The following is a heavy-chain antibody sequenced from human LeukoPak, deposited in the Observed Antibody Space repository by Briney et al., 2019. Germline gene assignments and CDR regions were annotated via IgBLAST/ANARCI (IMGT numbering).Heavy chain of an antibody. CDR3: ARGRYSYGWNDY. D-gene: IGHD5-18*01. CDR1: GGSISSGGYY. J-gene: IGHJ4*02. CDR2: IYNSGST. Sequence: SQTLSLTCTVSGGSISSGGYYWNWIRQHPGKGLEWIGHIYNSGSTYYNPSLKSRVTISVDTSKNQFSLKLTSVTAADTAVYYCARGRYSYGWNDYWGQGTLVTVSS. V-gene: IGHV4-31*03.